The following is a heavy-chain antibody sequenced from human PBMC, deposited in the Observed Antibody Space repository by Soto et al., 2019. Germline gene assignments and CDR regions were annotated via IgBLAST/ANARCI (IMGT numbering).Heavy chain of an antibody. CDR3: ATWHEREHAYDV. CDR2: ISGSGGRV. J-gene: IGHJ3*01. Sequence: EVQLLESGGGMVEPRGSLKLSCAASGFSFGTYVMNWVRQAPGKGLEWVSGISGSGGRVYSADSVKGRFTISRDNSRNTLYLQMNDLRPDDTAVYYCATWHEREHAYDVWGQGTTVTVSS. CDR1: GFSFGTYV. D-gene: IGHD1-1*01. V-gene: IGHV3-23*01.